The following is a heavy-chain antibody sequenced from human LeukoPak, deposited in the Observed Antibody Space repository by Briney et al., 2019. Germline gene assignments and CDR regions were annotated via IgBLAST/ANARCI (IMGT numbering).Heavy chain of an antibody. Sequence: SETLSLTCAVYGGSFSGYYWSWIRQPPGKGLEWIGEINHSGSTNYNPSLKSRVTISVDTSKNQFSLKLSSVTAADTAVYYCARGRDLTYYYGSGSYYNLGWFDPWGQGTLVTVSS. CDR2: INHSGST. J-gene: IGHJ5*02. CDR1: GGSFSGYY. V-gene: IGHV4-34*01. CDR3: ARGRDLTYYYGSGSYYNLGWFDP. D-gene: IGHD3-10*01.